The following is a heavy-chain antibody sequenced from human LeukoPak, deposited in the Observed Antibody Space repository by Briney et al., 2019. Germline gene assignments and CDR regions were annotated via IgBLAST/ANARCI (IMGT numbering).Heavy chain of an antibody. Sequence: GGSLRLSCATSGFTFSRYGMHWVRQAPGKGLEWVAVISYDGSNEYYADSVKGRFTFSRDNSKNTLYLQMNSLRAEDTAVYYCARVRTRVRGVLPTYYFDYWGQGTLVTVSS. V-gene: IGHV3-30*03. CDR2: ISYDGSNE. D-gene: IGHD3-10*01. CDR1: GFTFSRYG. CDR3: ARVRTRVRGVLPTYYFDY. J-gene: IGHJ4*02.